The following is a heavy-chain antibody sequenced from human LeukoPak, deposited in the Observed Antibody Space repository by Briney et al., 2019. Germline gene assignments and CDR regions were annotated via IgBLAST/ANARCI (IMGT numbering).Heavy chain of an antibody. CDR3: ARDTISSYYDSSGYPDY. CDR2: ISAYNGNT. J-gene: IGHJ4*02. CDR1: GYTFTSYG. D-gene: IGHD3-22*01. Sequence: GASVKVSCKASGYTFTSYGISWVRQAPGQGLEWMGWISAYNGNTNYAQKLQGRVTMTTDTSTSTAYMELRSLRSDDTAVYYCARDTISSYYDSSGYPDYWGQGTLVTVSS. V-gene: IGHV1-18*01.